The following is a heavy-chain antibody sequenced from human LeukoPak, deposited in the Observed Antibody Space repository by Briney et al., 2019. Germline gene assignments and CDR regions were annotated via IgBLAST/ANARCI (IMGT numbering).Heavy chain of an antibody. CDR1: GGSISNYY. D-gene: IGHD3-22*01. V-gene: IGHV4-59*01. CDR2: IYYSGST. J-gene: IGHJ5*02. CDR3: ARGTMMVGP. Sequence: SETLSLTCTVSGGSISNYYWSWIRQPPGKGLEWIGFIYYSGSTTYNPSLKSRATISVDTSKNQFSLKLSSVTAADTAVYYCARGTMMVGPWGQGTLVTVSS.